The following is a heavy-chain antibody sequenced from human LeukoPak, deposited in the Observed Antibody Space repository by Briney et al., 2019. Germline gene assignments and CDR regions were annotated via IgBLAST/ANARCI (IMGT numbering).Heavy chain of an antibody. J-gene: IGHJ3*02. D-gene: IGHD2-15*01. Sequence: SETLSLTCTVSGGSISSGGYYWSWIRQPPGKGLEWIGYIYYSGSTYYNPSLKSRVTISVDTSKNQFSLKLSSVTAADTAVYYCASSTYCSGGSCYSENAFDIWGQGTMVTVSS. CDR2: IYYSGST. V-gene: IGHV4-30-4*08. CDR3: ASSTYCSGGSCYSENAFDI. CDR1: GGSISSGGYY.